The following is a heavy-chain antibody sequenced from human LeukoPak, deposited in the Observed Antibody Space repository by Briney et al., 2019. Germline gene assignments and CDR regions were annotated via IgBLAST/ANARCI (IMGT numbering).Heavy chain of an antibody. V-gene: IGHV4-61*01. J-gene: IGHJ5*02. Sequence: SETLSLTCTVSGGSVSSGSYYWSWIWQPPGTGLEWIGYIYYSGSTNYNPSLKSRVTISVDTSKNQFSLKLSSVTAADTAVYYCARAVPWFDPWGQGTLVTVSS. CDR1: GGSVSSGSYY. CDR2: IYYSGST. CDR3: ARAVPWFDP.